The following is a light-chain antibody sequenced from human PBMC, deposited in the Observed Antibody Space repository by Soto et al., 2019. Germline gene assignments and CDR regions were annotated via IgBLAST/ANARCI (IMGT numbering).Light chain of an antibody. CDR1: QSISTW. Sequence: DIQMTQSPSTLSAFVGDRVTITCRASQSISTWLAWYQQKPGKVPKLLIFKASSLQSGVPSRFSGSGSGTDFTLTISSLQPDDFATYYCQQYNPSSRTFGQGKKVDIK. V-gene: IGKV1-5*03. J-gene: IGKJ1*01. CDR3: QQYNPSSRT. CDR2: KAS.